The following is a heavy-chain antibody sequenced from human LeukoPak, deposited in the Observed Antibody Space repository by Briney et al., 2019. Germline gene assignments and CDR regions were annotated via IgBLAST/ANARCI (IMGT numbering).Heavy chain of an antibody. V-gene: IGHV4-61*01. J-gene: IGHJ5*02. CDR3: ARAGTYYDILTGYYPNWFDP. D-gene: IGHD3-9*01. CDR1: GGSVSSGSYY. Sequence: SETLSLTCTVSGGSVSSGSYYWTWIRQPPGKGLEWIGYIYYSGSTNYNPSLKSRVTISVDTSKNQFSLKLSSVTAADTAVYYCARAGTYYDILTGYYPNWFDPWGQGTLVTVSS. CDR2: IYYSGST.